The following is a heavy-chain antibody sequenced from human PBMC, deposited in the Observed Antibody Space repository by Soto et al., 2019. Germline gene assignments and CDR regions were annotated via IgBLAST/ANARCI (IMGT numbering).Heavy chain of an antibody. D-gene: IGHD2-21*01. CDR2: ISENGGSRGGT. J-gene: IGHJ3*02. Sequence: GGSLRLACAASGFTFNNSAMTWVRQAPGQGLEWVASISENGGSRGGTYYADSVKGRFTISRDNSKNTLYLQVDSLTGADTAVYYCASAKAVVIAPLGIWGQGALVTVSS. CDR3: ASAKAVVIAPLGI. V-gene: IGHV3-23*01. CDR1: GFTFNNSA.